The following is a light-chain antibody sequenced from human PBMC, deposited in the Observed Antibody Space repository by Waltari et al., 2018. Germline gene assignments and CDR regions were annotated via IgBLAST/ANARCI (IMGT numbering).Light chain of an antibody. J-gene: IGKJ3*01. Sequence: DIQMTQSPSTLSASVGDRVTITCRASQSISSWLAWYQQKPGKAPRLLIYKASSLESGVPSRFIGSGSGTEFTLTISSLQPDDFATYYCQQYNTYSPTFGPGTKVDI. CDR2: KAS. V-gene: IGKV1-5*03. CDR3: QQYNTYSPT. CDR1: QSISSW.